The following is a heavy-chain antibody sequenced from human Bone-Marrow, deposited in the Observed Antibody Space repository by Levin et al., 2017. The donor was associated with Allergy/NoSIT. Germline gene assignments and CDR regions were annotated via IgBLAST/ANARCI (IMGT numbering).Heavy chain of an antibody. Sequence: SETLSLTCTVSGASITDTNWWSWVRQTPGKGLAWIGEIYQSGSTNYNPSLESRVTMSIDKSKNQFSLNMTSVTAADTAIYYCARSLKAVAATEIDFWGQGILVTVSS. D-gene: IGHD6-19*01. CDR3: ARSLKAVAATEIDF. V-gene: IGHV4-4*02. CDR1: GASITDTNW. CDR2: IYQSGST. J-gene: IGHJ4*02.